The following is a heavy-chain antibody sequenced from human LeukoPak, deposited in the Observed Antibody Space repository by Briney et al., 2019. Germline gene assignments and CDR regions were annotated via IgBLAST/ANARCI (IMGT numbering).Heavy chain of an antibody. V-gene: IGHV3-48*01. Sequence: PGGSLRLSCAASGFTCGTYSMNWVRQAPGKGLEWVAYISRSVDTIYYADSVKGRFTISRDHAKNSLYLQMNSLRAGDTAVYYCARGPFDYWGQGTLVTVSS. CDR2: ISRSVDTI. J-gene: IGHJ4*02. CDR1: GFTCGTYS. CDR3: ARGPFDY.